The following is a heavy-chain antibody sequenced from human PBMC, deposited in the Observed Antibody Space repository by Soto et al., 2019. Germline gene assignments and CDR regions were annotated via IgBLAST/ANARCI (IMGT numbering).Heavy chain of an antibody. D-gene: IGHD3-3*01. J-gene: IGHJ6*02. CDR2: IIPIFGTA. CDR3: ARADRYDSWSGYYFRFGNYYYYGMDV. V-gene: IGHV1-69*13. CDR1: GGTFSSYA. Sequence: SVKVSCKASGGTFSSYAISWVRQAPGQGLEWMGGIIPIFGTANYAQKFQGRVTITADESTSTAYMELSSLRSEDTAVYYCARADRYDSWSGYYFRFGNYYYYGMDVWGQGTTVTVSS.